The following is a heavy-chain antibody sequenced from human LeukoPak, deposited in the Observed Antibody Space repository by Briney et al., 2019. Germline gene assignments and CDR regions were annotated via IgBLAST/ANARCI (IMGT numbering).Heavy chain of an antibody. J-gene: IGHJ6*03. D-gene: IGHD3-10*01. CDR3: ARGRYYGSGSLNYYYYMDV. CDR1: GYTFTTYA. CDR2: IIPIFGTA. Sequence: GASVKVSCKASGYTFTTYAMNWVRQAPGQGLEWMGGIIPIFGTANYAQKFQGRVTITADESTSTAYMELSSLRSEDTAVYYCARGRYYGSGSLNYYYYMDVWGKGTTVTISS. V-gene: IGHV1-69*13.